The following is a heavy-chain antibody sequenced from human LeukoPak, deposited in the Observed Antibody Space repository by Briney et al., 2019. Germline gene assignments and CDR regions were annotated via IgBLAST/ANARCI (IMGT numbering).Heavy chain of an antibody. V-gene: IGHV3-23*01. Sequence: GGSLRLSCAASGFSITIYAMTWVRRAPGKGLEWVSSITGSGAHTSYADSVKGRVTISRDNSRNTFYLQMNSLRAEDTAIYYCAKDPNGDYVGAFDYWGPGTLVTVSS. CDR2: ITGSGAHT. CDR3: AKDPNGDYVGAFDY. D-gene: IGHD4-17*01. J-gene: IGHJ4*02. CDR1: GFSITIYA.